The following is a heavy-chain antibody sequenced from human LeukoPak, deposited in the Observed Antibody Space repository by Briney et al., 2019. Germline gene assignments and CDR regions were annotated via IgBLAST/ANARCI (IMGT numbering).Heavy chain of an antibody. CDR1: GGSISSYY. CDR2: IYFSGST. V-gene: IGHV4-59*12. Sequence: SETLSLTCTVSGGSISSYYWSWIRQPPGKGLEWIGYIYFSGSTNYNPSLKSRVTISVDTSRNQFSLQLSSVTAADTAVYYCTTSGYDGIDYWGQGTLVTVSS. J-gene: IGHJ4*02. D-gene: IGHD5-12*01. CDR3: TTSGYDGIDY.